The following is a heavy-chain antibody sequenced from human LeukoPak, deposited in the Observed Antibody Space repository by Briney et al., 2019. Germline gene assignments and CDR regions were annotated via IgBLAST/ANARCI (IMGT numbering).Heavy chain of an antibody. V-gene: IGHV4-34*01. CDR3: ARGVATENDAFDI. Sequence: KSSETLSLTCAVYGGSFSGYYWSWIRQPPGKGLEWIGEINHSGGTNYNPSLKSRVTISVDTSKNQFSLKLISVTAADTAVYYCARGVATENDAFDIWGQGTMVTVSS. CDR2: INHSGGT. J-gene: IGHJ3*02. D-gene: IGHD5-12*01. CDR1: GGSFSGYY.